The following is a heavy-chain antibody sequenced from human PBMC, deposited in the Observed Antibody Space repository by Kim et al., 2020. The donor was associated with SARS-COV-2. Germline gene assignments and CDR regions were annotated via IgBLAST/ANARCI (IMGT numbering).Heavy chain of an antibody. CDR3: AKVERAVTVNYYYYGMDV. D-gene: IGHD4-17*01. V-gene: IGHV3-33*06. CDR2: IWYDGSNK. Sequence: GGSLRLSCAASGFTFSSYGMHWVRQAPGKGLEWVAVIWYDGSNKYYADSVKGRFTISRDNSKNTLYLQMNSLRAEDTAVYYCAKVERAVTVNYYYYGMDVWGQGTTVTVSS. J-gene: IGHJ6*02. CDR1: GFTFSSYG.